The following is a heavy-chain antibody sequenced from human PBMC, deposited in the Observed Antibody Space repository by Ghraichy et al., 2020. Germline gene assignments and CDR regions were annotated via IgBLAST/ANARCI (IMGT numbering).Heavy chain of an antibody. J-gene: IGHJ4*02. CDR2: ISGSSDTI. CDR1: GFTFSNYN. CDR3: ARTLRILDSRSGGRPKFFDS. D-gene: IGHD3-16*01. Sequence: ESLNISCAASGFTFSNYNMVWVRQAPGKGLEWLSYISGSSDTIYYTDSVKGRFTISRDNAKSSLSLQMNSLRGEDTAVYYCARTLRILDSRSGGRPKFFDSWGQGTLVTVS. V-gene: IGHV3-48*01.